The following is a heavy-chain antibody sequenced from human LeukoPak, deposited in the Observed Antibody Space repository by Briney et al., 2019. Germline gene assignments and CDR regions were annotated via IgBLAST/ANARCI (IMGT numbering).Heavy chain of an antibody. CDR1: GGSYSGYY. V-gene: IGHV4-34*01. Sequence: SETLSLTCAVYGGSYSGYYWSWIRQPPGKGLEWIGEINHSGSTNYNPSLKSRVTISVDTSKNQFSLKLSSVTAADTAVYYCARGRETTVVTLTAWFDPWGQGTLVTVSS. J-gene: IGHJ5*02. CDR2: INHSGST. D-gene: IGHD4-23*01. CDR3: ARGRETTVVTLTAWFDP.